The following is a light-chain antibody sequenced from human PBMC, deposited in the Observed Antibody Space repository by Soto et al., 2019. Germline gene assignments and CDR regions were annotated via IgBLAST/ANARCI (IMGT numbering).Light chain of an antibody. V-gene: IGLV2-14*01. J-gene: IGLJ1*01. Sequence: QSALTQPASVSGSPGQSITISCTGTSSDVGGYNYVSWHQQHTGKVPKLMIYDVSYRPSGVSNRFSGSKSGNTASLTISGLQAEDEADYYCSSYTTSSTYVVGTGTKLTVL. CDR2: DVS. CDR3: SSYTTSSTYV. CDR1: SSDVGGYNY.